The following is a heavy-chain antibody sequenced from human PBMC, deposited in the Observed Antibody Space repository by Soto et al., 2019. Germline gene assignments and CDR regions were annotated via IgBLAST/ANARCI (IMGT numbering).Heavy chain of an antibody. D-gene: IGHD3-22*01. CDR2: IYYTGNT. V-gene: IGHV4-39*01. CDR1: GGSISNSNYY. CDR3: ERHSIWLLLSDY. Sequence: PSETLSLTCNVSGGSISNSNYYCGWIRQPPGKGLEWIGSIYYTGNTYYNPSLKSRVTISVDTSKNQFSLKLDSVTAADTAVYFCERHSIWLLLSDYWGQGSLVTVS. J-gene: IGHJ4*02.